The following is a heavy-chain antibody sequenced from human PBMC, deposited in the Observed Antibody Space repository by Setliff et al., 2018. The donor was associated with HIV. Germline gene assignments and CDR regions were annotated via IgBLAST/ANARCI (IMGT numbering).Heavy chain of an antibody. D-gene: IGHD4-17*01. Sequence: ASVKVSCKASGYTFTSYGISWVRQAPGQGLEWMGWINAGNGNTKYSQKFQGRVTITRDTSASTAYMELSSLRSEDTAVYYCARISGDDYGDYGANWFDPWGQGTLVTVSS. J-gene: IGHJ5*02. CDR1: GYTFTSYG. CDR2: INAGNGNT. CDR3: ARISGDDYGDYGANWFDP. V-gene: IGHV1-3*01.